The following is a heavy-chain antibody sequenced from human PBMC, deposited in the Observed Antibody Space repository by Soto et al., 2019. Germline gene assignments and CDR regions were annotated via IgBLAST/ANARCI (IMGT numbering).Heavy chain of an antibody. D-gene: IGHD1-7*01. Sequence: HPGGSLRLSCVVSGFSLVSYWMSWVRQAPGEGLEWVANIKQDGSEKYYVDSVKGRFTISRDNAKNSLYLQMNSLRGEDTAVYFCAREGGNYIDLWGQGTLVTVSS. V-gene: IGHV3-7*03. CDR2: IKQDGSEK. J-gene: IGHJ5*02. CDR1: GFSLVSYW. CDR3: AREGGNYIDL.